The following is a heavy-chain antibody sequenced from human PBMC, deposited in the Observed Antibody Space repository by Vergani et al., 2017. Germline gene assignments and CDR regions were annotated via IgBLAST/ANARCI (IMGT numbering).Heavy chain of an antibody. Sequence: QVQLQQWGAGLLKPSETLSLTCAVYGGSFSGYYWSWIRQPPGKGLEWIGEINHSGSTNYNPSLKSRVTISVDTSKNQFSLKLSSVTAADTAVYYCARSRIYYGAGSPDYWGQGILVTVSS. CDR2: INHSGST. CDR1: GGSFSGYY. CDR3: ARSRIYYGAGSPDY. D-gene: IGHD3-10*01. J-gene: IGHJ4*02. V-gene: IGHV4-34*01.